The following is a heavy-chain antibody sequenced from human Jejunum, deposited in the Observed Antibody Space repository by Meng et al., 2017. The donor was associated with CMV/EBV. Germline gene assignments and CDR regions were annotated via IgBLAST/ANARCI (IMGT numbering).Heavy chain of an antibody. V-gene: IGHV3-23*01. Sequence: CVRLPPGKALEWLSSFGRSSGAGSTDCAVSVMGRFIISRDNSMNTVSLQMNTLRAEDTAVYYCAKDNPLYCSAGRCYSIWYDPWGQGTLVTVSS. CDR3: AKDNPLYCSAGRCYSIWYDP. CDR2: FGRSSGAGST. D-gene: IGHD2-15*01. J-gene: IGHJ5*02.